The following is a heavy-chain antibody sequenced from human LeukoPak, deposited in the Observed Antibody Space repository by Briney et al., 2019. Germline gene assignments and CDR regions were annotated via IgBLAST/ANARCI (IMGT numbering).Heavy chain of an antibody. Sequence: PSETLSLTCTVSGGSISSSSYYWGWVRQPPGKGLEWIGSIYYSGRTYYNPSLKSRVTISVDTSKNQFSLKLSSVTAADTAVYYCARLWGFGDGYNYPGGDFDYWGQGTLVTVSS. V-gene: IGHV4-39*01. CDR3: ARLWGFGDGYNYPGGDFDY. CDR2: IYYSGRT. CDR1: GGSISSSSYY. J-gene: IGHJ4*02. D-gene: IGHD5-24*01.